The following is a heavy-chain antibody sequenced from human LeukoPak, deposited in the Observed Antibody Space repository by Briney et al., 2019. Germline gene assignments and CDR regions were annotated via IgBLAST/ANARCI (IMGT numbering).Heavy chain of an antibody. CDR2: ITGRGDTT. D-gene: IGHD3-9*01. CDR1: GFIFRNYA. V-gene: IGHV3-23*01. J-gene: IGHJ4*02. CDR3: AKWGDYDILTGYYVSDF. Sequence: PGASLRLSCAASGFIFRNYAMSWVRQAPGKGLEWGSAITGRGDTTYYADHVTGRFTISRDNSKNTLYVEMNTLRAEDTAVYYCAKWGDYDILTGYYVSDFWGQGTLVTVSS.